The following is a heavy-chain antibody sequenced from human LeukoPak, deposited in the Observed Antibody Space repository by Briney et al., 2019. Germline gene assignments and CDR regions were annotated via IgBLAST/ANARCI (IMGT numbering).Heavy chain of an antibody. CDR3: ARGSSSWYFDY. Sequence: PGGSLRLSCAASGFTFSSYAMSWVRQAPGKGLEWVSAISGSGGSTYCADSVKGRFTISRDNAKLQMNSLRAEDTAVYYCARGSSSWYFDYWGQGTLVTVSS. V-gene: IGHV3-23*01. D-gene: IGHD6-13*01. J-gene: IGHJ4*02. CDR2: ISGSGGST. CDR1: GFTFSSYA.